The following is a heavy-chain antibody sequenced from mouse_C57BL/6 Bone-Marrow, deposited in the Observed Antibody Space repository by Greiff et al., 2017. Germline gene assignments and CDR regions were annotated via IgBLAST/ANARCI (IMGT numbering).Heavy chain of an antibody. V-gene: IGHV1-69*01. J-gene: IGHJ2*01. CDR2: IDPSDSYT. CDR3: AREDDDYYVDY. Sequence: VQLQQPGAELVMPGASVKLSCKASGYTFTSYWMHWVKQRPGQGLEWIGVIDPSDSYTNYNQKFKGKATLTVDKSSSTAYMQLSSLTSEDSAVYCGAREDDDYYVDYGGQGKTLTVSS. CDR1: GYTFTSYW. D-gene: IGHD2-3*01.